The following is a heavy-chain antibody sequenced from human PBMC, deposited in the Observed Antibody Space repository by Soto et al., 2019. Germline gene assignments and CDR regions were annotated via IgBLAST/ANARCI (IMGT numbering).Heavy chain of an antibody. CDR2: IYYSGST. CDR1: GGSISSYY. D-gene: IGHD2-2*01. V-gene: IGHV4-59*01. CDR3: ARDLIVVVPAATYYYYYGMDV. Sequence: PSETLSLTCTVSGGSISSYYWSWIRQPPGKGLEWIGYIYYSGSTNYNPSLKSRVTISVDTSKNQFSLKLSSVTAADTAVYYCARDLIVVVPAATYYYYYGMDVWGQGTTVT. J-gene: IGHJ6*02.